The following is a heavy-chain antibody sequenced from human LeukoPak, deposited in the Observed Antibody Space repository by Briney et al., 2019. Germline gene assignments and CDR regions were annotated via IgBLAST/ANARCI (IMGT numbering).Heavy chain of an antibody. V-gene: IGHV3-15*01. Sequence: GGSLRLSCAASGFTFSNAWMSWVRQAPGKGLEWVGRIKSKTDGGTTDYAAPVKGRFTISRDDSKNTLYLQMTSLKTEDTAVYYCTTDLVVVVVAAQYNWFDPWGQGTLVTVSS. J-gene: IGHJ5*02. CDR1: GFTFSNAW. CDR2: IKSKTDGGTT. D-gene: IGHD2-15*01. CDR3: TTDLVVVVVAAQYNWFDP.